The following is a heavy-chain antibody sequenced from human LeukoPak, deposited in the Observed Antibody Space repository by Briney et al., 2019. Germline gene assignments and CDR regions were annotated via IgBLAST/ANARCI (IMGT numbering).Heavy chain of an antibody. D-gene: IGHD3-16*01. J-gene: IGHJ3*02. CDR2: VDQDGSEK. V-gene: IGHV3-7*03. CDR3: ARGWASSRRKAFDI. Sequence: GGSLRLSCAASGFIFNSYWMNWLRQAPGKGLEWVANVDQDGSEKYYVGSVKGRFTISRDNAKNSLYLQMSSLRVEDTAVYYCARGWASSRRKAFDIWGQGTMDTVSS. CDR1: GFIFNSYW.